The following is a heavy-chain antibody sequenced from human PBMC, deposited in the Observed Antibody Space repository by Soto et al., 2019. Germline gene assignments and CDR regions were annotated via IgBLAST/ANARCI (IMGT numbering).Heavy chain of an antibody. J-gene: IGHJ6*02. CDR3: AMVDVYVTPSPQDV. Sequence: QVQLVQSRAEVKNPGASVKVSCKASGYSFTRYGIAWARQAPGQGLEWMGWINTYNGNTNYAQNLQGRVTLTTDPATSTACMELTSLRSNDTAIYYCAMVDVYVTPSPQDVWGQGTTVSGSS. V-gene: IGHV1-18*01. D-gene: IGHD3-16*01. CDR1: GYSFTRYG. CDR2: INTYNGNT.